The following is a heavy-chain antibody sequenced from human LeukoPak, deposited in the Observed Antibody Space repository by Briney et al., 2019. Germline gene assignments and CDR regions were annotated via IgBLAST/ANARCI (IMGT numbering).Heavy chain of an antibody. Sequence: GGSLRLSCAASGLAFNTFGFNWVRQAPGKGLEWVSLIRDGRGRTYYADSVKGRFTISRDNSNNTLYLQMNSLRAEDTAVYYCARDLGIAVSGSGYWGQGTLVTVSS. CDR1: GLAFNTFG. CDR2: IRDGRGRT. D-gene: IGHD6-19*01. J-gene: IGHJ4*02. CDR3: ARDLGIAVSGSGY. V-gene: IGHV3-23*01.